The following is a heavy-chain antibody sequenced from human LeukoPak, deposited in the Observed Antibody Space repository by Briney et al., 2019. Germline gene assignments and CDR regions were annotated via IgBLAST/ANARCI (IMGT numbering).Heavy chain of an antibody. J-gene: IGHJ4*02. CDR1: SGSVSNSHYY. CDR3: ARDLSFDWFPYHFDY. CDR2: IFYSGNT. D-gene: IGHD3-9*01. V-gene: IGHV4-39*07. Sequence: PSETLSLTCTVSSGSVSNSHYYWAWVRQPPGKGLEWLGSIFYSGNTHYNPSLKSPVTISIDTSKNQFSLKVGSVTAADTAIYYCARDLSFDWFPYHFDYWGQGILVTVSS.